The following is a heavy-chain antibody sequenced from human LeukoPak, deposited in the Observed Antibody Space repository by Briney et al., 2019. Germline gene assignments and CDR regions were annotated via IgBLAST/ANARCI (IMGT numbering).Heavy chain of an antibody. CDR2: IYYSGST. CDR1: GGSISSSSYY. CDR3: ARDNPGGSSGDYDY. V-gene: IGHV4-39*07. J-gene: IGHJ4*02. D-gene: IGHD4-17*01. Sequence: SETLSLTCTVSGGSISSSSYYWGWIRQPPGKGLEWIGSIYYSGSTNYNPSLKSRVSISLDKSKNQISLRLSSVTVADTAMYYCARDNPGGSSGDYDYWGQGTLVTVSS.